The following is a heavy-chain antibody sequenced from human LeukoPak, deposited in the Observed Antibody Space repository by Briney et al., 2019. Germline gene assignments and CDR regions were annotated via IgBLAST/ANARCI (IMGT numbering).Heavy chain of an antibody. CDR1: GFTFSSFA. CDR2: ISGSGGST. V-gene: IGHV3-23*01. Sequence: GGSLRLSCAASGFTFSSFAMGWVRQAPGKGLEWVSAISGSGGSTYYADSVKGRFTISRDSSKNTLYLQMNSLRDEDTAVYYCAKVDYSNYDYWGQGTLVTVSS. D-gene: IGHD4-11*01. CDR3: AKVDYSNYDY. J-gene: IGHJ4*02.